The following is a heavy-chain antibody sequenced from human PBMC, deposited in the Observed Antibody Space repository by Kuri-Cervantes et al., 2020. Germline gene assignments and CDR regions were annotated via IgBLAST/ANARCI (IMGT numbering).Heavy chain of an antibody. J-gene: IGHJ6*03. V-gene: IGHV1-69*13. CDR1: GYTFTGYY. Sequence: SVKVSCKASGYTFTGYYMHWVRQAPGQGLEWMGGIIPIFGTANYAQKFQGRVTITADESTSTAYMELSSLRSEDTAVYYCAKRNSSSSSTARNYYYYYMDVWGKGTTVTVSS. D-gene: IGHD6-13*01. CDR3: AKRNSSSSSTARNYYYYYMDV. CDR2: IIPIFGTA.